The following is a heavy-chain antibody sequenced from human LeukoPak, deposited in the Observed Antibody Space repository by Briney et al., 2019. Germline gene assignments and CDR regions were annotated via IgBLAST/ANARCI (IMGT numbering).Heavy chain of an antibody. V-gene: IGHV3-66*01. J-gene: IGHJ1*01. CDR2: IYSGGST. Sequence: GGSLRLSCAASGFTVSSNYMSWVRQAPGKGLEWVSVIYSGGSTYYADSVKGRFTISRDNSKNTLYLQMNSLRAEDTAVYYCAKDRSYGDPQYFQHWGQGTLVTVSS. CDR1: GFTVSSNY. D-gene: IGHD4-17*01. CDR3: AKDRSYGDPQYFQH.